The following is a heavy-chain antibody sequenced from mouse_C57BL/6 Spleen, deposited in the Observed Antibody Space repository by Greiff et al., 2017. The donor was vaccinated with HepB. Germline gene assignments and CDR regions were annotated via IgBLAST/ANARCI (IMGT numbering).Heavy chain of an antibody. CDR1: GYTFTSYW. J-gene: IGHJ2*01. CDR3: AKDSSGPFDY. Sequence: VQLQQPGAELVKPGASVKLSCKASGYTFTSYWIHWVKQRPGQGLEWIGMIHPNSGSTNYNEKFKSKATLTVDKSSSTAYMQLSSLTSEDSAVYYCAKDSSGPFDYWGQGTTLTVSS. CDR2: IHPNSGST. V-gene: IGHV1-64*01. D-gene: IGHD3-2*02.